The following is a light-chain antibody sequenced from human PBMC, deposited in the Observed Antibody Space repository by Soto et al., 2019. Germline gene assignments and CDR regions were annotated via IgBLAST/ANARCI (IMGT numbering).Light chain of an antibody. CDR3: CSYSRSDSLL. CDR2: DVS. CDR1: TSDVGSYNY. J-gene: IGLJ2*01. Sequence: QSALTQPRSVSGSPGESVTISCSGTTSDVGSYNYVSWYQQYPGKAPKVMIYDVSERPSEVPVRFSGSKSGNTASLTISGLQAEDEAEYVCCSYSRSDSLLFGGGTKLTVL. V-gene: IGLV2-11*01.